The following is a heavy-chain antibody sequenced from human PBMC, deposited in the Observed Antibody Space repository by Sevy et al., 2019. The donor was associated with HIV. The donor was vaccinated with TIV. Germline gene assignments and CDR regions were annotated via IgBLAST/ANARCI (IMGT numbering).Heavy chain of an antibody. CDR3: ARDKALPFLSSSWDHQTYYFDY. D-gene: IGHD6-13*01. CDR1: GGTFSSYA. CDR2: IIPIFGTA. V-gene: IGHV1-69*06. J-gene: IGHJ4*02. Sequence: ASVKVSCKASGGTFSSYAISWVRQAPGQGLEWMGGIIPIFGTANYAQKFQGRVTITEDKSTSTAYMELSSLRSEDTAVYYCARDKALPFLSSSWDHQTYYFDYWGQGTLVTVSS.